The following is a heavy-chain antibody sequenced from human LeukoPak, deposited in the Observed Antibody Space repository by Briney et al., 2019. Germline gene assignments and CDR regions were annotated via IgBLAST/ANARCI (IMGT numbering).Heavy chain of an antibody. J-gene: IGHJ6*03. CDR3: ARDPHYYGLGQHYCMDV. CDR2: ISSSGSTI. Sequence: GGSLRLSCAASGFTFSSYEMNWVRQAPGKGLEWVSYISSSGSTIYYADSVKGRFTISRDNAKNSLYLQMNSLRAEDTAVYYCARDPHYYGLGQHYCMDVWGKGTTVTISS. V-gene: IGHV3-48*03. CDR1: GFTFSSYE. D-gene: IGHD3-10*01.